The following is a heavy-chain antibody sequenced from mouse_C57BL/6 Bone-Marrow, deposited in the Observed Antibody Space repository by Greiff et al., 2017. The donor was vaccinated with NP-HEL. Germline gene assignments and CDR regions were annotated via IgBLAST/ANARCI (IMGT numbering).Heavy chain of an antibody. D-gene: IGHD2-4*01. Sequence: DVKLVESGGGLVKPGGSLKLSCAASGFTFSDYGMHWVRQAPEKGLEWVAYISSGSSTIYYADTVKGRFTISRDNAKNTLFLQMTSLRSEETAMYYCARHDYDDYYAMDYWGQGTSVTVSS. CDR1: GFTFSDYG. CDR2: ISSGSSTI. V-gene: IGHV5-17*01. CDR3: ARHDYDDYYAMDY. J-gene: IGHJ4*01.